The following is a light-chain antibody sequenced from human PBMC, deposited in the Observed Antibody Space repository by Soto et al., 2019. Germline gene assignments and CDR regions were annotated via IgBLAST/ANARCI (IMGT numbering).Light chain of an antibody. CDR1: SSDVGGYNY. V-gene: IGLV2-8*01. CDR2: EVN. Sequence: QSALTQPPSASGSPGQSVTISCTGTSSDVGGYNYVSWYQQHPGKAPKLMIYEVNKRPSGVPDRFSGSKSGNTASLTVSGLQAEDEADYYCSSYAGNNNSVFGTGPKVTVL. CDR3: SSYAGNNNSV. J-gene: IGLJ1*01.